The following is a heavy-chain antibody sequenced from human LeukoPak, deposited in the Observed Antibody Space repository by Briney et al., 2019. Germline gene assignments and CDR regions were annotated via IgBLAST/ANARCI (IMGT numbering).Heavy chain of an antibody. Sequence: PSETLSLTCTVSGGSISSYYWSWIRQPPGKGLEWIGYIYTSGSTNYNPSLKSRVTISVDTSKNQFSLKLSSVTAADTAVYYCARLRGWYSSSSFHYYYYMDVWGKGTTVTVSS. CDR3: ARLRGWYSSSSFHYYYYMDV. CDR1: GGSISSYY. J-gene: IGHJ6*03. V-gene: IGHV4-4*09. CDR2: IYTSGST. D-gene: IGHD6-6*01.